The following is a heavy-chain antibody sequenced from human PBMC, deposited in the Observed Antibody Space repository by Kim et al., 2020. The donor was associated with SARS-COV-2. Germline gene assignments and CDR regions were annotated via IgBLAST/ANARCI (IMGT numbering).Heavy chain of an antibody. CDR1: GFTFSSYW. J-gene: IGHJ3*02. CDR2: IKQDGSEK. CDR3: AREDRRITMVRGVKAAFDI. D-gene: IGHD3-10*01. V-gene: IGHV3-7*03. Sequence: GSLRLSCAASGFTFSSYWMSWVRQAPGKGLEWVANIKQDGSEKYYVDSVKGRFTISRDNAKNSLYLQMNSLRAEDTAVYYCAREDRRITMVRGVKAAFDIWGQGTMVTVSS.